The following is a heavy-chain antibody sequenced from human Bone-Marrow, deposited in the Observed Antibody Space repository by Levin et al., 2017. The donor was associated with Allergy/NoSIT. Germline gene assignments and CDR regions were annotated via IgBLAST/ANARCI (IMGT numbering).Heavy chain of an antibody. D-gene: IGHD1-1*01. CDR1: GFTFTSYA. V-gene: IGHV3-21*01. CDR3: VRNKLQLEGPVPDYYYGMDV. CDR2: ISGGSSYI. Sequence: GESLKISCAASGFTFTSYAINWVRQAPGKGLEWVSSISGGSSYIFYADSVKGRFTISRDNAKSSLYLQMNSLRAEDTAVYYCVRNKLQLEGPVPDYYYGMDVWGQGTTVTVSS. J-gene: IGHJ6*02.